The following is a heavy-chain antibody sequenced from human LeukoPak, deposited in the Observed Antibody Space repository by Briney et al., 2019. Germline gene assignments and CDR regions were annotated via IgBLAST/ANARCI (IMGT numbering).Heavy chain of an antibody. J-gene: IGHJ4*02. CDR1: GYTFSSYA. CDR2: ISGSGGST. Sequence: GGSLRLSGAASGYTFSSYAMSWVRQAPGKGLEWVSAISGSGGSTYYADSVEGRFTISRDNSKNTLYLQMNSLRAEDTAVYYCATPWNGDYVGFDYWGQGTLVTVSS. CDR3: ATPWNGDYVGFDY. V-gene: IGHV3-23*01. D-gene: IGHD4-17*01.